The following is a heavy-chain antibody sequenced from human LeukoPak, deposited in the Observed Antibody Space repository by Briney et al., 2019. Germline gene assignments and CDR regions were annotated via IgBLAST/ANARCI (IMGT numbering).Heavy chain of an antibody. J-gene: IGHJ4*02. D-gene: IGHD6-19*01. CDR1: GGSISSSCYY. CDR2: IYYSGST. Sequence: SETLSLTCTVSGGSISSSCYYWGWIRQPPGKGLEWIGSIYYSGSTYYNPSLKSRVTISVDTSKNQFSLKLSSVTAADTAVYYCARRGIAVYYWGQGTLVTVSS. CDR3: ARRGIAVYY. V-gene: IGHV4-39*01.